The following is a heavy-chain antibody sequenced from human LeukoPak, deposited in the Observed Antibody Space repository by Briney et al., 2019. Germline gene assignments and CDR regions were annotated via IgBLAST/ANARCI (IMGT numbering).Heavy chain of an antibody. Sequence: PSETLSLTCAVCGGSFSGYYWSWIRQPPGKGLEWIGEINHSGSTNYNPSLKSRVTISVDTSKNQFSLKLSSVTAADTAVYYCARGSTPPRYSSSPTGFDYWAKRSASRYSSSPTGFDYWGQGTLVTVSS. D-gene: IGHD6-13*01. CDR2: INHSGST. CDR3: ARGSTPPRYSSSPTGFDYWAKRSASRYSSSPTGFDY. V-gene: IGHV4-34*01. CDR1: GGSFSGYY. J-gene: IGHJ4*02.